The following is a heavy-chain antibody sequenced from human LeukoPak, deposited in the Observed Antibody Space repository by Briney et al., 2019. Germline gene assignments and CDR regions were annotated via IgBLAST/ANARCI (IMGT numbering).Heavy chain of an antibody. CDR2: INPSGGST. D-gene: IGHD6-6*01. J-gene: IGHJ6*03. Sequence: ASVKVSCKASGYTFTSYYMHWVRQAPGQGLEWMGIINPSGGSTSYAQKFQGRVTMTRDVSTSTVYMELSSLRSEDTAVYYCARDGSIAAPPNYYYYYYMDVWGKGTTVNVSS. CDR3: ARDGSIAAPPNYYYYYYMDV. V-gene: IGHV1-46*01. CDR1: GYTFTSYY.